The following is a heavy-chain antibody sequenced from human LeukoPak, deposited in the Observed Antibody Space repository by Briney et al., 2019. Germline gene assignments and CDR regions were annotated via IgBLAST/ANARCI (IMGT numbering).Heavy chain of an antibody. CDR2: IKQDGSEK. D-gene: IGHD2-15*01. V-gene: IGHV3-7*01. CDR1: GFTFSSYW. CDR3: ARSGYCSGGSRYYYYYGMDV. Sequence: GGSLRLSCAASGFTFSSYWMSWVRQAPGKGLEWVANIKQDGSEKYYVDSVKGRFTISRDNAKNSLYLQMNSLRAEDTAVYYCARSGYCSGGSRYYYYYGMDVWGQGTTVTVSS. J-gene: IGHJ6*02.